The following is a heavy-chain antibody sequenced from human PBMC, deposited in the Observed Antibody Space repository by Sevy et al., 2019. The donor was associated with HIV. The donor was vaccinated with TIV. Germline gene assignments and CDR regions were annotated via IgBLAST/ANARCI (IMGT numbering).Heavy chain of an antibody. CDR1: GGSISSNDW. D-gene: IGHD2-15*01. Sequence: SETLSLTCAVSGGSISSNDWWTWVRQPPGKGLEWIGEIYHSGSTNYNPSLKSRVTLSVDKSKNELSLKLGSVTAADTAVYYGAGGREVAEDIAFQNWFDPWGQGTLVTVSS. CDR3: AGGREVAEDIAFQNWFDP. J-gene: IGHJ5*02. V-gene: IGHV4-4*02. CDR2: IYHSGST.